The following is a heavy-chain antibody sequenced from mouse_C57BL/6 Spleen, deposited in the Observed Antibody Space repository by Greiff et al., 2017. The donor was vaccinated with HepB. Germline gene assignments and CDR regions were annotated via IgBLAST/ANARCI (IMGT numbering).Heavy chain of an antibody. D-gene: IGHD2-5*01. CDR2: INPSSGYT. CDR1: GYTFTSYT. J-gene: IGHJ4*01. CDR3: ARSGAYYSNYDYAMDY. Sequence: QVQLQQSGAELARPGASVKMSCKASGYTFTSYTMHWVKQRPGHGLEWIGYINPSSGYTKYNQKFKDKATLTADKSSSTAYMQLSSLTSEDSAVYYCARSGAYYSNYDYAMDYWGQGTSVTVSS. V-gene: IGHV1-4*01.